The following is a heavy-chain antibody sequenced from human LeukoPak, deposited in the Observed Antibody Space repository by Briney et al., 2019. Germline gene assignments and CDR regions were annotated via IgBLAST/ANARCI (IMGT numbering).Heavy chain of an antibody. J-gene: IGHJ4*02. V-gene: IGHV3-23*01. D-gene: IGHD6-13*01. Sequence: GGSLRLSCAASGFTFSSYAMSWVRQAPGKGLEWVSAISGSGGSTYYADSVKGRFTISRDNSKNTLYLQMNSLKTEDTAVYYCTRRSSAAGRQYFDYWGQGTLVTVSS. CDR3: TRRSSAAGRQYFDY. CDR2: ISGSGGST. CDR1: GFTFSSYA.